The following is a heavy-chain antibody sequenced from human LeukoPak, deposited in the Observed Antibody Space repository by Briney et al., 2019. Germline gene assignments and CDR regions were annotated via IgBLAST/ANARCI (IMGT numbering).Heavy chain of an antibody. CDR3: ARHSYRYGSGNCFTPFDY. CDR2: IYPGDSDT. J-gene: IGHJ4*02. Sequence: GESLKISCKGSGYSFTSYWIGWVRQMPGKGLEWMAIIYPGDSDTRYSPSFQGQVTISADKSISTAYLQWSSLKASDSAMYYCARHSYRYGSGNCFTPFDYWGQGTLVTVSS. V-gene: IGHV5-51*01. D-gene: IGHD3-10*01. CDR1: GYSFTSYW.